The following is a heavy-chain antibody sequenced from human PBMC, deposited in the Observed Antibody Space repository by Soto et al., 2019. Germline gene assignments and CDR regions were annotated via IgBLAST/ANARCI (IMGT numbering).Heavy chain of an antibody. Sequence: ASVKVSCKASGYTFTGYYMHWVRQAPGQGLEWMGWINPNSGGTNYAQKFQGWVTMTRDTSISTAYMELSRLRSDDTAVYYCGRTSITVSGYYYYGMDVWGQGTTVTVSS. CDR1: GYTFTGYY. CDR2: INPNSGGT. CDR3: GRTSITVSGYYYYGMDV. J-gene: IGHJ6*02. V-gene: IGHV1-2*04. D-gene: IGHD3-22*01.